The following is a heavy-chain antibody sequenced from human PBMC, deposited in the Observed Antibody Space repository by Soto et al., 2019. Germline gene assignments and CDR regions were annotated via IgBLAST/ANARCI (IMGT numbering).Heavy chain of an antibody. J-gene: IGHJ4*02. CDR3: AKGRGGSGSLTPRVDF. CDR2: ISGGGDTT. Sequence: PGGSLRLSCAASGFTFSSYGMTWVRQAPGKGLEWVSAISGGGDTTSYADSVKGRFTVSRDGSKNTLYLQMSSLRAEDTALYYCAKGRGGSGSLTPRVDFWGQGTLVTVSS. D-gene: IGHD3-10*01. V-gene: IGHV3-23*01. CDR1: GFTFSSYG.